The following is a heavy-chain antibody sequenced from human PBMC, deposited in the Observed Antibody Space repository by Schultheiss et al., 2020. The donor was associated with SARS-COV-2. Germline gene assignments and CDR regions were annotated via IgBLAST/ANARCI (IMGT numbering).Heavy chain of an antibody. Sequence: GGSLRLSCASSGLTVSSNYMSWVRQAPGKGLEWVSYISSSSSYTNYADSVKGRFTISRDNSKNTLYLQMNSLSAEDTAVYYCAKRLGYSSGWCMDVWGQGTTVTVSS. V-gene: IGHV3-11*06. J-gene: IGHJ6*02. CDR1: GLTVSSNY. D-gene: IGHD6-19*01. CDR2: ISSSSSYT. CDR3: AKRLGYSSGWCMDV.